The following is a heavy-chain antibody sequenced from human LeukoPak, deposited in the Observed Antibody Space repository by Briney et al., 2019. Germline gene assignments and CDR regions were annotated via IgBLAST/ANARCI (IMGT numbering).Heavy chain of an antibody. D-gene: IGHD2-15*01. V-gene: IGHV4-34*01. Sequence: PSETLSLTCTVSGGSISSYYWSWIRQPAGKGLEWIGEINHSGSTNYNPSLKSRDTISVDTSKNQFSLKLSSVTAADTAVYYCARTRTPPGFDPWGQGTLVTVSS. CDR1: GGSISSYY. CDR3: ARTRTPPGFDP. CDR2: INHSGST. J-gene: IGHJ5*02.